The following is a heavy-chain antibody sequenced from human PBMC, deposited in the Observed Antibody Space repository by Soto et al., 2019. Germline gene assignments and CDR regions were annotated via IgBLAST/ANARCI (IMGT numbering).Heavy chain of an antibody. Sequence: QVQLQESGPGLVKPSETLSLTCTVSGGSISSYYWSWIRQPPGKGLEWIGYIYYSGSTNYNPSLKSRVTISVDTSKNQFSLKLSSVTAADTAVYYCARHTRICSGGSCYSPYYYCYMDVWGKGTTVTVSS. CDR1: GGSISSYY. D-gene: IGHD2-15*01. J-gene: IGHJ6*03. CDR2: IYYSGST. V-gene: IGHV4-59*08. CDR3: ARHTRICSGGSCYSPYYYCYMDV.